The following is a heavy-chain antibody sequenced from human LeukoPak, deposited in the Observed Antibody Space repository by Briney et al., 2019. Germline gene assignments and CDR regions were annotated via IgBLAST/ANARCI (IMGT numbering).Heavy chain of an antibody. CDR3: ARGHTAVTRHFDF. CDR2: IRYDGSNK. CDR1: GFTFSNYG. V-gene: IGHV3-30*02. Sequence: GGSLRLSCAASGFTFSNYGMHWVRQAPGKGLEWVTFIRYDGSNKSYADSVKGRFTISRDDAKNLLYLDMNSLRAEDTAVYYCARGHTAVTRHFDFWGQGTLVTVSS. D-gene: IGHD4-17*01. J-gene: IGHJ4*02.